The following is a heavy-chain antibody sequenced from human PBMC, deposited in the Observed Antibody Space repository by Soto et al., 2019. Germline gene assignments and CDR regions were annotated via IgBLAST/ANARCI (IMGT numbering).Heavy chain of an antibody. V-gene: IGHV4-59*08. D-gene: IGHD4-4*01. Sequence: SETLSLTCTVSGGSISGYYWSWSRQSPQKGLEWIGHVYYSGSTKYNPSLKSRVTISVDTSKNQFSLNLRSVTAADTAVYYVSMTVTTLQNWFDPCGQRILVTVSS. CDR3: SMTVTTLQNWFDP. CDR1: GGSISGYY. J-gene: IGHJ5*02. CDR2: VYYSGST.